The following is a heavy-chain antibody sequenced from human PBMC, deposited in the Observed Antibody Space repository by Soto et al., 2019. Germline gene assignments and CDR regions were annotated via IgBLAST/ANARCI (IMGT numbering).Heavy chain of an antibody. D-gene: IGHD3-10*01. J-gene: IGHJ3*02. CDR2: ISSGSSFI. V-gene: IGHV3-21*01. CDR1: GFSFGHYS. Sequence: EVQLVESGGGLVKQGGSLRLSCVSSGFSFGHYSINWVRQAPGRGREWVSTISSGSSFIYYADSVKGRFTVSRDNNKNSLSLQMNSLRAEDTAVYFWALDKLGVYYFDTAIDNWGQGTVVTVS. CDR3: ALDKLGVYYFDTAIDN.